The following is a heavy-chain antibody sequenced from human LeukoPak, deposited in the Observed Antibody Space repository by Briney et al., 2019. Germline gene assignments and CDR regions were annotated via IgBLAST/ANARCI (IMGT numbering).Heavy chain of an antibody. CDR3: ARVRGGYSGYAAPDY. Sequence: PGGSLRLSCAASGFTFSSYEMDWVRQAPGKGLEWLSYISSSGSTIYYADSLKGRFTISRDNAKNSLYLQMNSLRAEDTAVYYCARVRGGYSGYAAPDYWGQGTLVTVSS. V-gene: IGHV3-48*03. J-gene: IGHJ4*02. D-gene: IGHD5-12*01. CDR1: GFTFSSYE. CDR2: ISSSGSTI.